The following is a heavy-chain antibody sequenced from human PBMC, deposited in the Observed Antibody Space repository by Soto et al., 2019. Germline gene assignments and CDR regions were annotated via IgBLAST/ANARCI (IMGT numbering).Heavy chain of an antibody. V-gene: IGHV4-59*01. D-gene: IGHD6-13*01. Sequence: SETMSLTCTVSGGYISSYYWSWIRQTPGKGLEWIGYVYYSGSTNYNPSLKSRVTISVDTSKNQFSLELSSVTAADTAVYYCARGGSSSWYQIFGYWGQGTLVTVSS. CDR3: ARGGSSSWYQIFGY. CDR2: VYYSGST. CDR1: GGYISSYY. J-gene: IGHJ4*02.